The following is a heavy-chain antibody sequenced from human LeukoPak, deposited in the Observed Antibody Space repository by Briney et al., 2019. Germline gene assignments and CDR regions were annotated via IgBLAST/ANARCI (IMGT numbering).Heavy chain of an antibody. CDR1: GGSISSGDYY. CDR2: IYYSGST. CDR3: ARGPHHYSNPTY. J-gene: IGHJ4*02. V-gene: IGHV4-30-4*08. D-gene: IGHD4-11*01. Sequence: SETLSLTCTVSGGSISSGDYYWSWIRQPPGKGLEWIGYIYYSGSTYYNPSLKSRVTISVDTSKNQFSLKLSSVTAADTAVYYCARGPHHYSNPTYWGQGTLVTVSS.